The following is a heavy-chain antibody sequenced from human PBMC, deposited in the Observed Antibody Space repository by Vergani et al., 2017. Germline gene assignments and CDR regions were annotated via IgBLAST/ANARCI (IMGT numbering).Heavy chain of an antibody. CDR1: GYSFTSYW. CDR3: ARQVPELIARTSRIQLWLSPHY. CDR2: IDPSDSYT. D-gene: IGHD5-18*01. J-gene: IGHJ4*02. V-gene: IGHV5-10-1*03. Sequence: EVQLVQSGAEVKKPGESLRISCKGSGYSFTSYWISWVRQMPGKGLEWMGRIDPSDSYTNYSPPFQGHVPISADKAISTAYLQWSSLKASDTAMYYCARQVPELIARTSRIQLWLSPHYWGQGTLVTVSS.